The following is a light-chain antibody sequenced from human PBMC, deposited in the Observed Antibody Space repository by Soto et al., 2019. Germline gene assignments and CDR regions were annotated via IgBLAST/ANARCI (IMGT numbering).Light chain of an antibody. CDR1: SSNIGSNT. CDR3: AAWDDSLNGYV. J-gene: IGLJ1*01. Sequence: QSVLTQPPSASVTPGQRVTISCSGSSSNIGSNTVNWYQQLPGTAPKLLIYSSNQRPSGVPDRFSGSKSGTSASLAISGLQSEDEADYYCAAWDDSLNGYVFGTGTKVTVL. V-gene: IGLV1-44*01. CDR2: SSN.